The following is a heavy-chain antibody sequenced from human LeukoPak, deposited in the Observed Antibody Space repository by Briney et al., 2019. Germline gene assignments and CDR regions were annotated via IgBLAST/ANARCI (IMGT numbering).Heavy chain of an antibody. CDR3: ARDPTNSGGWHPFFDY. V-gene: IGHV1-8*01. D-gene: IGHD6-19*01. Sequence: ASVKVSCKASGYTFTSYDINWVRQATGQGLEWMGWMNPNSGNTGYAQKFQGRVTMTTDKPTSTAYMELKSLRSDDTAVYYCARDPTNSGGWHPFFDYWGQGTLVAVSS. CDR1: GYTFTSYD. J-gene: IGHJ4*02. CDR2: MNPNSGNT.